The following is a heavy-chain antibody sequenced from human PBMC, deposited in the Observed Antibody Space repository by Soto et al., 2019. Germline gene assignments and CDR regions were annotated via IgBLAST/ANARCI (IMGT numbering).Heavy chain of an antibody. Sequence: PGWSLRLSCASSVFTFISYAMSWVRQAPGKGLEWVSAISGSGGSTYYADSVKGRFTISRDNSKNTLYLQMNSLRAEDTAVYYCAKDQRGPYYFDYWGQGTLVTVSS. J-gene: IGHJ4*02. V-gene: IGHV3-23*01. CDR3: AKDQRGPYYFDY. CDR1: VFTFISYA. CDR2: ISGSGGST.